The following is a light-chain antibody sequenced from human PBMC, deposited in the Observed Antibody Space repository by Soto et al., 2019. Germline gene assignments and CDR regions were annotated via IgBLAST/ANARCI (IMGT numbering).Light chain of an antibody. CDR1: SGDVGEYNY. CDR3: CSFAGSYTFWV. J-gene: IGLJ3*02. CDR2: DVS. V-gene: IGLV2-11*02. Sequence: QSALTQPRSVSGSPGKSVTISCTGTSGDVGEYNYVSWYQQYPGKAPKLVIYDVSKRPSGVPDRFSGSKSGNTASLTISGLQAEDEADYYCCSFAGSYTFWVFGGGTKLTVL.